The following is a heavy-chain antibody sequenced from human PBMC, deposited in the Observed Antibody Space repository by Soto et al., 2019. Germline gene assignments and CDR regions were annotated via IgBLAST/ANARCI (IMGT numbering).Heavy chain of an antibody. CDR3: ASRPVMEVAQYGNWFDP. CDR2: IIPFFGTT. Sequence: SVKVSCKASGGTFSSYPINWVRQAPGQGLEWMGGIIPFFGTTHSAQKFQGRLTITADESTRTTYMELSSLRSEDTAVYYCASRPVMEVAQYGNWFDPWGLGTLVTVSS. J-gene: IGHJ5*02. V-gene: IGHV1-69*13. D-gene: IGHD2-15*01. CDR1: GGTFSSYP.